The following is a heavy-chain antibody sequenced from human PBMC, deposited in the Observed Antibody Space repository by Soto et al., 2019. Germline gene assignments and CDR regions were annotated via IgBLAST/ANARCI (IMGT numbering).Heavy chain of an antibody. D-gene: IGHD3-16*02. CDR2: IYYSGST. V-gene: IGHV4-59*01. J-gene: IGHJ4*02. Sequence: PSETLSLTCTVSGGSISSYYWSWIRQPPGKGLEWIGYIYYSGSTNYNPSLKSRVTISVDTSKNQFSLKLSSVTAADTAVYYCARGRRVIAYYFDYWGQGTLVTVYS. CDR1: GGSISSYY. CDR3: ARGRRVIAYYFDY.